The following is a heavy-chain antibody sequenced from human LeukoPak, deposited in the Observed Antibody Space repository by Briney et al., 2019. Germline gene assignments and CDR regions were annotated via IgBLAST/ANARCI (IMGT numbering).Heavy chain of an antibody. V-gene: IGHV3-30*04. CDR1: GFTFSSYE. CDR3: ARAMGEDYYYGMDV. CDR2: ISYDGSNK. J-gene: IGHJ6*04. D-gene: IGHD2-21*01. Sequence: GGSLRLSCAASGFTFSSYEMNWVRQAPGKGLEWVAVISYDGSNKYYADSVKGRFTISRDNSKNTLYLQMNSLRAEDTAVYYCARAMGEDYYYGMDVWGKGTTVTVSS.